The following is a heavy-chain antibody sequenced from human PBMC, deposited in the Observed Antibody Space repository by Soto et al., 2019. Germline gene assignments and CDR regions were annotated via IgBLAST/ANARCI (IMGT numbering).Heavy chain of an antibody. J-gene: IGHJ4*02. CDR2: ISGSGGST. V-gene: IGHV3-23*01. D-gene: IGHD1-20*01. CDR3: AKYDIAGTTIFDY. Sequence: GGSLRLSCAASGFTFSSYAMSWVRQSPGKGLEWVASISGSGGSTYYADSVKGRFTISRDNYKNTLYLQMNSLRAEDTAMYYCAKYDIAGTTIFDYWGQGTLVTVSS. CDR1: GFTFSSYA.